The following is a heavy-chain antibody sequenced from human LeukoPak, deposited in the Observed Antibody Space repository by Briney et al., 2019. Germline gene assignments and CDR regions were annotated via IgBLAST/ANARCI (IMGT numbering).Heavy chain of an antibody. J-gene: IGHJ4*02. Sequence: ASVKVSCKVSGYTLTELSMHWVRQAPGKGLEWMGGFDPEDGETIYAQKFQGRVTMTEDTSTDTAYMELSSLRSEDTAVYYCATDLYCSSTSCYTPLDYWGQGTLVTVSS. D-gene: IGHD2-2*02. CDR3: ATDLYCSSTSCYTPLDY. CDR1: GYTLTELS. V-gene: IGHV1-24*01. CDR2: FDPEDGET.